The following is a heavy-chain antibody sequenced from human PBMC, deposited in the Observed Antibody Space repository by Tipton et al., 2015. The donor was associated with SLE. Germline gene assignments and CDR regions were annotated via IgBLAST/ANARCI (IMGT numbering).Heavy chain of an antibody. CDR1: GGSISTYY. J-gene: IGHJ4*02. CDR2: INHSGST. CDR3: ARGFYYYDSSGYYPH. D-gene: IGHD3-22*01. V-gene: IGHV4-34*01. Sequence: LRLSCTVSGGSISTYYWSWVRQPPGKGLVWIGEINHSGSTNYNPSLKSRVTISVDTSKNQFSLKLSSVTAADTAVYYCARGFYYYDSSGYYPHWCQGTLFTVSS.